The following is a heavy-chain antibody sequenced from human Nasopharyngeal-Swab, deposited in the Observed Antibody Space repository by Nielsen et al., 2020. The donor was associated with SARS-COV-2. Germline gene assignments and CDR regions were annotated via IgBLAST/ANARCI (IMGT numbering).Heavy chain of an antibody. CDR3: AKDISFIAVAGTFAEGRKNYYYGMDV. CDR2: ISCNSGSI. Sequence: SLKISCAASGFTFDDYAMHWVRPAPGKGLEWVSGISCNSGSIVYADSVKGRFTISSDNAKNSLYLQMNSLRAEDTALYYCAKDISFIAVAGTFAEGRKNYYYGMDVWGQGTTVTVSS. D-gene: IGHD6-19*01. CDR1: GFTFDDYA. V-gene: IGHV3-9*01. J-gene: IGHJ6*02.